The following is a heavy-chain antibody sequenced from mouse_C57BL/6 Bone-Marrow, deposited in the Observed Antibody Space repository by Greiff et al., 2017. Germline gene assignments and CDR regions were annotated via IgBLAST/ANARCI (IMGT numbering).Heavy chain of an antibody. CDR2: IDPSDSET. CDR3: ARSWTGDY. Sequence: VQLQQPGAELVRPGSSVKLSCKASGYTFTSYWMHWVKQRPIQGLEWIGNIDPSDSETHYTQQFKGQATLTVDKSSSTAYMQLSSLTSENSAVYCCARSWTGDYWGQGTTLTVSS. J-gene: IGHJ2*01. D-gene: IGHD3-3*01. CDR1: GYTFTSYW. V-gene: IGHV1-52*01.